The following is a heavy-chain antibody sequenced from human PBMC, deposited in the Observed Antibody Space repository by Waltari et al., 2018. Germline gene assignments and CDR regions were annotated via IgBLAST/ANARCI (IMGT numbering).Heavy chain of an antibody. D-gene: IGHD5-12*01. CDR3: TTELLRDGYNCDY. J-gene: IGHJ4*02. Sequence: EVQLVESGGGLVKPGGSLRLACAASGFAFSKYMMHWVRQALGKGLEWLSSISGTTTAVQYSNSVKGRFTISRDNAKNSLYLQMNSLRAEDTALYYCTTELLRDGYNCDYWGQGTLVTVSS. CDR2: ISGTTTAV. V-gene: IGHV3-21*02. CDR1: GFAFSKYM.